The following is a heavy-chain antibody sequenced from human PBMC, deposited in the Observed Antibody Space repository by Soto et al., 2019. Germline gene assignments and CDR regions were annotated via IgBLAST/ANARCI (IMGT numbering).Heavy chain of an antibody. CDR2: INPKSGGT. D-gene: IGHD2-8*01. J-gene: IGHJ6*02. CDR3: ARGDSTDCSNGVCSFFYNHDMDV. Sequence: GASVKVSCKXSGYTFTGYYLHWVRQAPGQGLEWLGRINPKSGGTSTAQKFQGWVTMTTDTSISTASMELTRLTSDDTAIYYCARGDSTDCSNGVCSFFYNHDMDVWGQGTTVTVSS. CDR1: GYTFTGYY. V-gene: IGHV1-2*04.